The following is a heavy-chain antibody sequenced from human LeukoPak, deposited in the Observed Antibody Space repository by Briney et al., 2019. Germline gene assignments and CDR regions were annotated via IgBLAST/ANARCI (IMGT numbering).Heavy chain of an antibody. CDR1: GFTFSSYT. D-gene: IGHD6-19*01. CDR2: ISSSSSST. J-gene: IGHJ3*02. CDR3: ARELAADDAFDI. Sequence: GGSLRLSCVASGFTFSSYTMSWVRQAPGKGLEWGSAISSSSSSTSYPDSVKGRFTISRDNAKNSLFLQMNSLRAEDTAVYYCARELAADDAFDIWGQGTMVTVSS. V-gene: IGHV3-21*01.